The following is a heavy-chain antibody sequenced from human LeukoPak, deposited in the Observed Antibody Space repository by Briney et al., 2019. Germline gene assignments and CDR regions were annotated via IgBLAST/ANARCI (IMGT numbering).Heavy chain of an antibody. J-gene: IGHJ4*02. V-gene: IGHV3-30*18. CDR2: IAYHGGAE. CDR3: AKQSFRMVNYFDY. D-gene: IGHD3-16*02. Sequence: GGSLRLSCAASGFTFSSYGMHWVRQAPGKGLEWVAVIAYHGGAEYYADSVKGRFTISRDNSKNTVDLQLNSLRAEDSAVYYCAKQSFRMVNYFDYWGQGTLVTV. CDR1: GFTFSSYG.